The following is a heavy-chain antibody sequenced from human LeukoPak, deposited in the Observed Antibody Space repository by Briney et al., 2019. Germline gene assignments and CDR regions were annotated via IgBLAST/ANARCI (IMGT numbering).Heavy chain of an antibody. CDR2: IKQDGREK. CDR1: GFTFSSYW. V-gene: IGHV3-7*04. CDR3: ARGGSLLYDSSGYLDY. J-gene: IGHJ4*02. D-gene: IGHD3-22*01. Sequence: GGSLRLSCAASGFTFSSYWMSWVRQAPGKGLEWLANIKQDGREKYYVDSVKGRFTISRDNAKNSLYLQMNSLRAEDTAVYYCARGGSLLYDSSGYLDYWGQGTLVTVSS.